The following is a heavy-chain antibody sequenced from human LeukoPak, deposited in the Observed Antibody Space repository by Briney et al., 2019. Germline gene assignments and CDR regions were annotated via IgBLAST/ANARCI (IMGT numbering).Heavy chain of an antibody. J-gene: IGHJ4*02. CDR3: ARSPRFYGSGSYYFDY. CDR1: GGSFSGYY. D-gene: IGHD3-10*01. V-gene: IGHV4-59*01. Sequence: PSETLSLTCAVYGGSFSGYYWSWIRQPPEKGLEWIGYIYYSGSTNYNPSLKSRVTISVDTSKNQFSLKLSSVTAADTAVYYCARSPRFYGSGSYYFDYWGQGTLVTVSS. CDR2: IYYSGST.